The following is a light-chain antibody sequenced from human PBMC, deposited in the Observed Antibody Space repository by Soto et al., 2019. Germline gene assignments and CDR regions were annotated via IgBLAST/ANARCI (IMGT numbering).Light chain of an antibody. CDR2: LGS. CDR3: MQALQIPWT. V-gene: IGKV2-28*01. CDR1: QSLLHKNGNNY. J-gene: IGKJ1*01. Sequence: IVMTQSPLSLPVTPGEPASISCRSSQSLLHKNGNNYFNWYLQKPGQSPQHLIYLGSKRAAGVPERFSGSGSGTDFTLKISRVEAEDVAVYYCMQALQIPWTFGQGT.